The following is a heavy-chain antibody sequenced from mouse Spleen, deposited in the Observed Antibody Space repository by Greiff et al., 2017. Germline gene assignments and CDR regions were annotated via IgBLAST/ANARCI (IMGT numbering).Heavy chain of an antibody. CDR2: INPYNGGT. D-gene: IGHD4-1*01. CDR1: GYTFTDYY. CDR3: AKLGQGFAY. J-gene: IGHJ3*01. Sequence: VQLQQSGPVLVKPGASVKMSCKASGYTFTDYYMNWVKQSHGKSLEWIGVINPYNGGTSYNQKFKGKATLTVDKSSSTAYMQLSSLTSEDSAVYYCAKLGQGFAYWGQGTLVTVSA. V-gene: IGHV1-19*01.